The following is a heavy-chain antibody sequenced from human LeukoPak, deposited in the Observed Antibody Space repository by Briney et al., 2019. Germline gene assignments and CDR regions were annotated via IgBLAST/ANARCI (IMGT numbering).Heavy chain of an antibody. D-gene: IGHD1-1*01. V-gene: IGHV4-30-4*01. Sequence: SETLSLTCTVSGGSISRGDYYWSWIRQPPGTGLEWIGYIYYSGSTYYNPSLKSRVTISVDTSKNQFSLKLSSVTAADTAVYYCARDLSWNYGMDVWGQGTTVTVSS. J-gene: IGHJ6*02. CDR3: ARDLSWNYGMDV. CDR2: IYYSGST. CDR1: GGSISRGDYY.